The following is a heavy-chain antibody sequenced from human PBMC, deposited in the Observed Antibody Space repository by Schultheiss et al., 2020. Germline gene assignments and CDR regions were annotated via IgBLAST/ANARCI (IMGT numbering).Heavy chain of an antibody. Sequence: SQTLSLTCTVSGGSISSYYWSWIRQPPGKGLEWIGYIYYSGSTNYNPSLKSRVTISVDTSKNQFSLKLSSVTAADTAVYYCARRGYYYGSGRGYLFDPWGQGTLVTVSS. V-gene: IGHV4-59*08. J-gene: IGHJ5*02. CDR3: ARRGYYYGSGRGYLFDP. CDR1: GGSISSYY. D-gene: IGHD3-10*01. CDR2: IYYSGST.